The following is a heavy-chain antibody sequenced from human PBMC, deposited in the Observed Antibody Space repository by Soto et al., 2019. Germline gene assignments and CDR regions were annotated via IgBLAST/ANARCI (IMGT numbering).Heavy chain of an antibody. J-gene: IGHJ4*02. CDR2: IIPILGIA. Sequence: QVQLVQSGAEVKKPGSSVTVSCKASGGTFSSYTISWVRQAPGQWLEWMGRIIPILGIANYAQQFQGRVTSTADKATSAAYMELSSLRSEDTAVYYCARDSATPFDCWGQGTLVAVSS. V-gene: IGHV1-69*08. CDR1: GGTFSSYT. CDR3: ARDSATPFDC. D-gene: IGHD2-15*01.